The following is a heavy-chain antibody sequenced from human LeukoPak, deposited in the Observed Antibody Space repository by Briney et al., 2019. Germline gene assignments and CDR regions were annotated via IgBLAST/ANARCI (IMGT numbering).Heavy chain of an antibody. V-gene: IGHV4-34*01. D-gene: IGHD2-2*01. CDR1: GGAFSGYY. J-gene: IGHJ6*03. Sequence: SGTLCLSCAVYGGAFSGYYWSWVRQPPGKGLEWVGEINHSGSTNYNPSLKSRVTISGDTSKNQFSLKLSSVTAADTAVYYCARGPNCSSTSCYYYYCYYYMDVWGKGTTVTVSS. CDR3: ARGPNCSSTSCYYYYCYYYMDV. CDR2: INHSGST.